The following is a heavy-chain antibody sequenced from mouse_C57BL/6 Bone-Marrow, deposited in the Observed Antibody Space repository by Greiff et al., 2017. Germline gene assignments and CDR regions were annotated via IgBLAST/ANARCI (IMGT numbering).Heavy chain of an antibody. Sequence: QVQLKESGAELVKPGASVKISCKASGYAFSSYWMNWVKQRPGKGLEWIGQIYPGDGDTNYNGKFKGKATLTADKPSSTAYMQLSSLTSEDSAVYFCARSPRDAMDYWGQGTSVTVSS. CDR1: GYAFSSYW. CDR3: ARSPRDAMDY. CDR2: IYPGDGDT. V-gene: IGHV1-80*01. J-gene: IGHJ4*01.